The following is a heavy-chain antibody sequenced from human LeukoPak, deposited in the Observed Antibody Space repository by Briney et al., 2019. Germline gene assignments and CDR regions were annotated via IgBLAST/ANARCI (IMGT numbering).Heavy chain of an antibody. V-gene: IGHV4-34*01. D-gene: IGHD3-10*01. J-gene: IGHJ1*01. CDR2: INHSGST. CDR3: APRFVLLWFGYYFQH. Sequence: SSETLSLTCAVYGGSFSGYYWSWIRQPPGKGLEWIGEINHSGSTNYNPSLKSRVTISVDTSKNQFSLKLSSVTAADTAVYYCAPRFVLLWFGYYFQHWGQGTLVTVSS. CDR1: GGSFSGYY.